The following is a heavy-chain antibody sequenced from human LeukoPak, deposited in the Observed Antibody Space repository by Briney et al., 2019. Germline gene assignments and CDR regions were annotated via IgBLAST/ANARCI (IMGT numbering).Heavy chain of an antibody. CDR2: IYYSGCT. CDR1: GGSISSYY. Sequence: SETLSLACTVSGGSISSYYWSWIRQPPGKGLEWIGYIYYSGCTNYNPSLKSRVTISVDTSKNQFSLKLSSVTAADTAVYYCARRRYFDYWGQGTLVTVSS. J-gene: IGHJ4*02. CDR3: ARRRYFDY. V-gene: IGHV4-59*08.